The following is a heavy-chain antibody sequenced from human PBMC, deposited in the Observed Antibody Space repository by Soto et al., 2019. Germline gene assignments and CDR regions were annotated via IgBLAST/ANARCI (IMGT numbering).Heavy chain of an antibody. CDR1: GVTFGNFP. CDR3: AKDSVPPDY. CDR2: ISASGVST. J-gene: IGHJ4*02. D-gene: IGHD3-10*01. V-gene: IGHV3-23*01. Sequence: VQLLESGGGLVQPGESLRLSCAASGVTFGNFPMTWARQAPGKGLEWVSSISASGVSTYYADSVKGRFTISRDNSNNTLFLQMNSLRAEDTATYFCAKDSVPPDYWGQGTLVTVSS.